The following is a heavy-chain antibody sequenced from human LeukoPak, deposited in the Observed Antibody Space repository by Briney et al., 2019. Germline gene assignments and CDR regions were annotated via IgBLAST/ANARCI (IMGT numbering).Heavy chain of an antibody. V-gene: IGHV1-18*01. D-gene: IGHD1-26*01. CDR1: GYTFTSYG. CDR2: ISAYNGNT. Sequence: GASVKVSCKASGYTFTSYGISWVRQAPGQGLEWMGWISAYNGNTNYAQKLQGRVTMTTDTSTSTAYMEPRSLRSDDTAVYYCARDRIVGARWSLGDYWGQGTLVTVSS. CDR3: ARDRIVGARWSLGDY. J-gene: IGHJ4*02.